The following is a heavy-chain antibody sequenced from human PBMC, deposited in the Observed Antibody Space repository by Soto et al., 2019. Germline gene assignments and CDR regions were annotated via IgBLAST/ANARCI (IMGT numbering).Heavy chain of an antibody. D-gene: IGHD5-12*01. CDR1: GGSISSYY. J-gene: IGHJ4*02. CDR3: ARAAGGYSGYDSGGVDY. V-gene: IGHV4-59*01. CDR2: IYYSGST. Sequence: QVQLQESGPGLVKPSETLSLTCTVSGGSISSYYWSWIRQPPGKGLEWIGYIYYSGSTNYNPSLNSRVTISVDTSKNQFSLKLSSVTAADTAVYYCARAAGGYSGYDSGGVDYWGQGTLVTVSS.